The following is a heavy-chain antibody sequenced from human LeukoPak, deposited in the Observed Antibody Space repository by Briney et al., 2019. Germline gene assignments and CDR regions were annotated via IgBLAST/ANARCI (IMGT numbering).Heavy chain of an antibody. D-gene: IGHD2-2*01. CDR1: GYSISSGYY. V-gene: IGHV4-38-2*02. CDR3: ARDSHKAYCSSTSCYCYYCGMDV. J-gene: IGHJ6*04. Sequence: PSETLSLTCAVSGYSISSGYYWGWSRPPPGKGLEWMGIIYHSGSTYYNPSLKSRVTISVDTSKNQFSLKLSSVTAADTAVYYCARDSHKAYCSSTSCYCYYCGMDVWGKGTTVTVSS. CDR2: IYHSGST.